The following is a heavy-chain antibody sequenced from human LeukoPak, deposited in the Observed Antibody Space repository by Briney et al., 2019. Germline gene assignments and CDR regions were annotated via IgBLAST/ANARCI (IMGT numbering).Heavy chain of an antibody. CDR2: ISSSSSYI. J-gene: IGHJ4*02. CDR3: ARVGNTFITGTRLFDY. Sequence: GGSLRLSCAAPGFTFSSYSMNWVRQAPGKGLEWVSSISSSSSYIYYADSVKGRFTISRDNVKNSLYLQMNSLRAEDTAVYYCARVGNTFITGTRLFDYWGQGTLVTVSS. D-gene: IGHD1-7*01. V-gene: IGHV3-21*01. CDR1: GFTFSSYS.